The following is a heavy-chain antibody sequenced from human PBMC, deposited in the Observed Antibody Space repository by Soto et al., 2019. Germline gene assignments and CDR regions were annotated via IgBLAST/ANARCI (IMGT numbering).Heavy chain of an antibody. CDR2: ISAYNGNT. Sequence: GASVKVSCKASGYTFTSYGISWVRQAPGQGLEWMGWISAYNGNTNYAQKLQGRVTMTTDTSTSTAYMELRSLRSDDTAVYYCARSDFDILTGYYTNDNWFDPWGQGTLVTVSS. D-gene: IGHD3-9*01. J-gene: IGHJ5*02. CDR3: ARSDFDILTGYYTNDNWFDP. V-gene: IGHV1-18*04. CDR1: GYTFTSYG.